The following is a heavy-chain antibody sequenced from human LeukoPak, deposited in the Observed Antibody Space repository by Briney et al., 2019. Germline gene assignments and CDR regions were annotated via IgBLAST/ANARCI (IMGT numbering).Heavy chain of an antibody. CDR1: GFTFSNYW. CDR2: ISGSGGST. J-gene: IGHJ4*02. D-gene: IGHD5-18*01. V-gene: IGHV3-23*01. Sequence: GGSLRLPCAASGFTFSNYWMSWVRQAPGKGLEWVSGISGSGGSTYYADSVKGRFTISRDNSKNTLYLQMNSLRAEDTALYYCAKDATWIQLWFAYWGQGTLVTVSS. CDR3: AKDATWIQLWFAY.